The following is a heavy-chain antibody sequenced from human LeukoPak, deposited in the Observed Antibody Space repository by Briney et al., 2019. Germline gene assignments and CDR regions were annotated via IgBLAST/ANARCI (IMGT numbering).Heavy chain of an antibody. Sequence: SETLSLTCTVSGGSISSYYWNWIRQPPGKGLEWIGYIYYSGSTNYNPSLKSRVTISVDTSKNQFSLKLSSVTAADTAMYYCARDGSARYYFDYWGQGTLVTVSS. CDR2: IYYSGST. V-gene: IGHV4-59*01. CDR3: ARDGSARYYFDY. CDR1: GGSISSYY. J-gene: IGHJ4*02.